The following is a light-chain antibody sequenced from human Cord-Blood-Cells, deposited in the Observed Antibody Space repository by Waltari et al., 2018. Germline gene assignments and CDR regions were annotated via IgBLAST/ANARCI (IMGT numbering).Light chain of an antibody. V-gene: IGLV2-14*01. CDR1: SSYVGGYNS. CDR3: SSYTSSSTYV. CDR2: DVS. J-gene: IGLJ1*01. Sequence: QSALTQPASVSGSPGQSFTISCTGTSSYVGGYNSVSWYQQHPGKAPKLMIYDVSNRPSGVSNRFSGSKSGNTASLTISGLQAEDEADYYCSSYTSSSTYVFGTGTKVTVL.